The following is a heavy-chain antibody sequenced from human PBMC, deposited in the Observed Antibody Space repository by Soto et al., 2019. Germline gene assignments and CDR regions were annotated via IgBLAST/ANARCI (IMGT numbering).Heavy chain of an antibody. J-gene: IGHJ5*02. Sequence: ASVKVSCKASGYTFTSYGISWVRQAPGQGLEWMGWISAYNGNTNYAQKLQGRVTMTTDTSTSTAYMELRSLRSDDTAVYYCARVRTTVTTQRDNWFDPWGQGTLVTVSS. CDR3: ARVRTTVTTQRDNWFDP. CDR2: ISAYNGNT. V-gene: IGHV1-18*01. CDR1: GYTFTSYG. D-gene: IGHD4-17*01.